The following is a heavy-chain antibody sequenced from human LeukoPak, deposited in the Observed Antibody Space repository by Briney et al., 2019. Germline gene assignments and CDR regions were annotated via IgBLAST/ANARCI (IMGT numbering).Heavy chain of an antibody. CDR3: ARADSQIRNWFDP. Sequence: PSETLSLTCTVSGGSISSSSYYWGWIRQPPGKGLEWIGSIYYSGSTYYNPSLKSRVTISVDTSKNQFSLKLSSVTAADTAVYYCARADSQIRNWFDPWGQGTLVTVSS. CDR2: IYYSGST. CDR1: GGSISSSSYY. D-gene: IGHD3-22*01. V-gene: IGHV4-39*07. J-gene: IGHJ5*02.